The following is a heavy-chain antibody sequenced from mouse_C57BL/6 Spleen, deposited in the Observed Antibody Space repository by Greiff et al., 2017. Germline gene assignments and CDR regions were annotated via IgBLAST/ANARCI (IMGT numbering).Heavy chain of an antibody. CDR3: AREASSGYVDY. CDR2: IYPGDGDT. J-gene: IGHJ2*01. D-gene: IGHD3-2*02. V-gene: IGHV1-80*01. CDR1: GYAFSSYW. Sequence: QVHVKQSGAELVKPGASVKISCKASGYAFSSYWMNWVKQRPGKGLEWIGQIYPGDGDTNYNGKFKGKATLTADKSSSTAYMQLSSLTSEDSAVYFCAREASSGYVDYWGQGTTLTVSS.